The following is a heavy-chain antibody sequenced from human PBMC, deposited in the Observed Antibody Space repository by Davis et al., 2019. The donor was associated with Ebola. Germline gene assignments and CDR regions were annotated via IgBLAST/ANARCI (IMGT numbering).Heavy chain of an antibody. D-gene: IGHD6-19*01. CDR1: GFTFSSYG. V-gene: IGHV3-33*01. Sequence: PGGSLRLSCAASGFTFSSYGMHWVRQAPGKGLEWVAVIWYDGSNKYYADSVKGRFTISRDNSKNTLYLQMNSLRAEDTAVYYCARDWGIAVAGPLYYFDYWGQGTLVTVSS. CDR2: IWYDGSNK. J-gene: IGHJ4*02. CDR3: ARDWGIAVAGPLYYFDY.